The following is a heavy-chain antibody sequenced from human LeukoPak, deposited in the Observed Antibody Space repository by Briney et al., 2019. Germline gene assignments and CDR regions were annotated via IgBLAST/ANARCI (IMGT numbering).Heavy chain of an antibody. CDR2: IGGSGTRT. CDR3: AKYRGFGDSYDS. V-gene: IGHV3-23*01. Sequence: GGSLRLSCAASGFAFSRNDMSWVRQAPGKGLEWVSSIGGSGTRTYYADSVKGRFTISRDTSKNTLYLQMNSLRAEDAAVYYYAKYRGFGDSYDSWGQGTLVTVSS. D-gene: IGHD3-10*01. J-gene: IGHJ4*02. CDR1: GFAFSRND.